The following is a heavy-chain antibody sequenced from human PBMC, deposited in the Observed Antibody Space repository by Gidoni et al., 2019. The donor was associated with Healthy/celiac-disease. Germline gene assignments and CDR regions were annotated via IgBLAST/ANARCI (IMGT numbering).Heavy chain of an antibody. CDR2: ISYDGSNK. Sequence: QVQLVESGGGVVQPGRSLRLSCPASGFTFSSYGMHWVRQAPGKGLEWVAVISYDGSNKYYADSVKGRFTISRDNSKNTLYLQMNSLRAEDTAVYYCAKDEAIAVAGPPFDYWGQGTLVTVSS. V-gene: IGHV3-30*18. CDR3: AKDEAIAVAGPPFDY. D-gene: IGHD6-19*01. J-gene: IGHJ4*02. CDR1: GFTFSSYG.